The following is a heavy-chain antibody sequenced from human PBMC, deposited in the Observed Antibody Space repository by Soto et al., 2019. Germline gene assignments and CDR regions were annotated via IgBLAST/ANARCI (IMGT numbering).Heavy chain of an antibody. D-gene: IGHD3-3*01. CDR1: GFTFSDYY. CDR2: ISSSGSTI. V-gene: IGHV3-11*01. J-gene: IGHJ4*02. Sequence: GGSLRLSCAASGFTFSDYYMSWIRQAPGKGLEWVSYISSSGSTIYYADSVKGRFTISRDNAKNSLYLQMNSLRAEDTAVYYCARYQPQHYDFWSGYSPFDYWGQGTLVTVSS. CDR3: ARYQPQHYDFWSGYSPFDY.